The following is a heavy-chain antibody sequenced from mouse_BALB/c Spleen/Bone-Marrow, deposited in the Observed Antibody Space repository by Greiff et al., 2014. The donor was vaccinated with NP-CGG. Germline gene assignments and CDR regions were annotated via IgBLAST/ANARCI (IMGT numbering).Heavy chain of an antibody. V-gene: IGHV1-22*01. J-gene: IGHJ4*01. Sequence: VQLKQSGPELVEPGASVKISCKTSGYTFTEYTMHWVKQSHGKSLEWIGTINPNNGGTSYNQKFKGKATLTVDKSSSTAYMELRSLTSEGSAVYYCARRIPYGYAMDYWGQGTSVTVSS. CDR3: ARRIPYGYAMDY. CDR2: INPNNGGT. D-gene: IGHD2-2*01. CDR1: GYTFTEYT.